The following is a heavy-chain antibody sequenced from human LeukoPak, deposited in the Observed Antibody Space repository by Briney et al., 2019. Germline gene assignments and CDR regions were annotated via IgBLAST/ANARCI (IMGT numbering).Heavy chain of an antibody. CDR2: IYHSGST. CDR3: ARGSRLYSSSLGY. V-gene: IGHV4-59*12. D-gene: IGHD6-13*01. CDR1: GDSINSWY. J-gene: IGHJ4*02. Sequence: SETLSLTCTVSGDSINSWYWSWIRQPPGKGLEWIGYIYHSGSTYYNPSLKSRVTISVDTSKNQFSLKLSSVTAADTAVYYCARGSRLYSSSLGYWGQGTLVTVSS.